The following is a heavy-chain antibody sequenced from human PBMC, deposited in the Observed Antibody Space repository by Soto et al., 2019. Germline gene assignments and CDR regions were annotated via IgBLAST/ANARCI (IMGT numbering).Heavy chain of an antibody. CDR2: ISSSSTYI. CDR1: GFSLSRYT. V-gene: IGHV3-21*01. D-gene: IGHD6-13*01. CDR3: AGYTSSWFVNHYYYMDV. J-gene: IGHJ6*03. Sequence: EVQWVESGGGLVKPGGSLRLSCATSGFSLSRYTMNWVRQAPGKGLEWVSSISSSSTYIYYADSVKGRFTISRDNAKNSLYLQMNSLRAEDTAVYYCAGYTSSWFVNHYYYMDVWGKGTTVTVSS.